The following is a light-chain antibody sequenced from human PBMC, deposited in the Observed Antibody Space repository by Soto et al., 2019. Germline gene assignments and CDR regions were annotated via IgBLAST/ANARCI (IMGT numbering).Light chain of an antibody. J-gene: IGKJ5*01. CDR1: QSVRTS. CDR2: DAS. V-gene: IGKV3D-20*01. CDR3: QQYAGSPIT. Sequence: EIVLTQSPATLSLSPGERATLSCRARQSVRTSLAWYQQKPGLAHTLLISDASSRASGVPDRFTGDGSATDFTLTIRRLEPEDFALYYCQQYAGSPITFGQGTRLEI.